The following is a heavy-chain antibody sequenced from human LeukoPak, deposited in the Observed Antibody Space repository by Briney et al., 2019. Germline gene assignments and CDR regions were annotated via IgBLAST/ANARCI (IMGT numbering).Heavy chain of an antibody. J-gene: IGHJ4*02. CDR1: TFTFSSYS. Sequence: GGSLRLSCATSTFTFSSYSMNWVRQAPGKGLEWVSYSEYSGTTSYYADSVKGRFTVSRDNAKNSLYLPMSSLRDEDTAVYYCARILGFTLDYWGQGTLVTVSS. V-gene: IGHV3-48*02. CDR2: SEYSGTTS. CDR3: ARILGFTLDY.